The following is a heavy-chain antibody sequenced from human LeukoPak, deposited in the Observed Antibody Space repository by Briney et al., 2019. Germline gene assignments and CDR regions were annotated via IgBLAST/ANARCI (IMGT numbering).Heavy chain of an antibody. V-gene: IGHV3-7*05. CDR2: IKQDGSEK. CDR1: GFTLSSYW. Sequence: GGSLRLSCAASGFTLSSYWMTLVRQAPGKGLEWVANIKQDGSEKYYVDSVKGRFTISRDNAKNSLYLQMNSLRAEDTAVYYCARDNPQGYFDYWGQGTLVTVFS. D-gene: IGHD1-14*01. J-gene: IGHJ4*02. CDR3: ARDNPQGYFDY.